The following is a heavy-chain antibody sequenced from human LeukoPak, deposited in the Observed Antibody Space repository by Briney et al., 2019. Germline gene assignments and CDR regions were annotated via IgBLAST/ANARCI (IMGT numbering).Heavy chain of an antibody. D-gene: IGHD3-10*02. CDR1: GGSISAYY. J-gene: IGHJ4*02. CDR3: ATMFGESSDFDH. Sequence: SETLSLTCVVSGGSISAYYWNWIRQPAGKGLEWIGRLHSSGETTSNPSLMSRATMSLDTSRNHFSLNLTSVTAADTTIYYCATMFGESSDFDHWGQGTLVTVSS. CDR2: LHSSGET. V-gene: IGHV4-4*07.